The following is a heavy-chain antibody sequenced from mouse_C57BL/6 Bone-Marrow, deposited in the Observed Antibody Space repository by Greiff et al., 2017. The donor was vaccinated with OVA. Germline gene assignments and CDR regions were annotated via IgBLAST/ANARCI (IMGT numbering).Heavy chain of an antibody. CDR1: GYTFTSYW. J-gene: IGHJ4*01. CDR2: IHPNSGST. V-gene: IGHV1-64*01. Sequence: QVQLQQPGAELVKPGASVKLSCKASGYTFTSYWMHWVKQRPGQGLEWIGMIHPNSGSTNYNEKFKSKATLTVDKSSSTAYMQLSSLTSEDSAVYYSARERLPYYAMDYWGQGTSVTVSS. D-gene: IGHD2-2*01. CDR3: ARERLPYYAMDY.